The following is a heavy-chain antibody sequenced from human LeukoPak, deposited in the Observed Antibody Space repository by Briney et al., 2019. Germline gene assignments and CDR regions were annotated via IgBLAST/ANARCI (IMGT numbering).Heavy chain of an antibody. Sequence: GGSLRLSCAASGFTFSSYWVHWVRQAPGKGLVWVSRIDIDGSSTRYADSVKGRFTISRDNAKNTLYLQMNGLRAEDTAVYYCARPLASGPDFWGQGTLVTVSS. CDR3: ARPLASGPDF. V-gene: IGHV3-74*01. J-gene: IGHJ4*02. CDR2: IDIDGSST. D-gene: IGHD3-3*02. CDR1: GFTFSSYW.